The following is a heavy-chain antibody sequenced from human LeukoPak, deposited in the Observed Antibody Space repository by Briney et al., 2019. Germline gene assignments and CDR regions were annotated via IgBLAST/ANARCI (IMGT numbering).Heavy chain of an antibody. CDR3: ARAWIRGGWLDP. J-gene: IGHJ5*02. CDR1: GGSFSGYY. Sequence: PSETLSLTCAVYGGSFSGYYWSWIRQPPGKGLEWIGEINHSGSTNYNPSLKSRVTISVDTSKNQFSLKLSSVTAADTAVYYCARAWIRGGWLDPWGQGTLVTVSS. V-gene: IGHV4-34*01. D-gene: IGHD3-10*01. CDR2: INHSGST.